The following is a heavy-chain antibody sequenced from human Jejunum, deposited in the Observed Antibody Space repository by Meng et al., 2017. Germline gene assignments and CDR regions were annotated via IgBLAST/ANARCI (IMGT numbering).Heavy chain of an antibody. CDR3: ARELISYAFDY. J-gene: IGHJ4*02. V-gene: IGHV1-2*06. CDR1: GYTFTDYY. Sequence: QVQLVQSGADVKEPGASVKVSCKDSGYTFTDYYLYWVRQAPGQGLEWMGRINTRTGGTIYTQKFYGRVTMTRDTSISTAYMELSRLRSDDTAVYYCARELISYAFDYWGQGSLVTVSS. D-gene: IGHD1-26*01. CDR2: INTRTGGT.